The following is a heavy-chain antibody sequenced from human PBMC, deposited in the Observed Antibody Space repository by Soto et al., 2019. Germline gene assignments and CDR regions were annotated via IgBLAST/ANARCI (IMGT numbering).Heavy chain of an antibody. CDR3: ARRYSGYDDAFDI. D-gene: IGHD5-12*01. J-gene: IGHJ3*02. V-gene: IGHV4-59*01. Sequence: PSETLSLTCTVSGGSINNYYWSWIRQPPGKGLEWIGYIYYSGGTNYNPSLKSRVTTSVDTSNSQFSLKLSSVTAAYTAVYYCARRYSGYDDAFDIWGQGTMVTVSS. CDR2: IYYSGGT. CDR1: GGSINNYY.